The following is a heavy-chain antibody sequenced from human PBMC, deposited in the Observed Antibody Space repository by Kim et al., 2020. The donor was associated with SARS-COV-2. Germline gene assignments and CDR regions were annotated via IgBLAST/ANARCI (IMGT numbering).Heavy chain of an antibody. J-gene: IGHJ6*02. Sequence: GGSLRLSCAASGLTFSSYGMHWVRQAPGKGLEWVAVISYDGSNKYYADSVKGRFTISRDNSKNTLYLQMNSLRAEDTAVYYCAKESYDFFYYYYGMDVWGQGTTVTVSS. D-gene: IGHD3-3*01. CDR1: GLTFSSYG. CDR3: AKESYDFFYYYYGMDV. CDR2: ISYDGSNK. V-gene: IGHV3-30*18.